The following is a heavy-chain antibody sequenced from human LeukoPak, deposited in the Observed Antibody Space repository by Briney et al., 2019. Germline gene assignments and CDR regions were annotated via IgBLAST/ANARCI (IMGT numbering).Heavy chain of an antibody. CDR1: GFIFSSHG. CDR3: AKNSPHDYGPVNFDY. Sequence: GGTLRLSCAASGFIFSSHGMNWVRQAPGKGLEWVSAISDSGGSTYYADSVKGRFTISRDNSKNTLYLQMNSLRAEDTAVYYCAKNSPHDYGPVNFDYWGQGTLVTVSS. V-gene: IGHV3-23*01. CDR2: ISDSGGST. J-gene: IGHJ4*02. D-gene: IGHD4-17*01.